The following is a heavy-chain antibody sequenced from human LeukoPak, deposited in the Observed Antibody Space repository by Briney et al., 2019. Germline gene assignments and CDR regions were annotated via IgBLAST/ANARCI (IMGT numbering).Heavy chain of an antibody. J-gene: IGHJ4*02. CDR2: TYPGDSDT. Sequence: GESLKISCKGSGYSFTSYWIGWVRQMPGKGLEWMGITYPGDSDTGYSPSFQGQVTISADKSTSTAYLQWSSLKASDTAMYYCARPSGIAVAGFDYWGQGTLVTVSS. CDR3: ARPSGIAVAGFDY. D-gene: IGHD6-19*01. CDR1: GYSFTSYW. V-gene: IGHV5-51*01.